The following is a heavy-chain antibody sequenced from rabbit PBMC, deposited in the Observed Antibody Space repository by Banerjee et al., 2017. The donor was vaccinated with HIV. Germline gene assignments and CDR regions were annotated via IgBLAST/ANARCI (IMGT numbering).Heavy chain of an antibody. J-gene: IGHJ6*01. Sequence: QSLEESGGDLVKPGASLTLTCTASGFSFSGIYYMCWVRQAPGKGLEWIACIYAGSSGSTDYATWAKGRFTIANNNAQNTVDLQMNSLTAADTATYFCVRFASLNDLWGPGTLVTVS. CDR3: VRFASLNDL. D-gene: IGHD2-1*01. V-gene: IGHV1S40*01. CDR1: GFSFSGIYY. CDR2: IYAGSSGST.